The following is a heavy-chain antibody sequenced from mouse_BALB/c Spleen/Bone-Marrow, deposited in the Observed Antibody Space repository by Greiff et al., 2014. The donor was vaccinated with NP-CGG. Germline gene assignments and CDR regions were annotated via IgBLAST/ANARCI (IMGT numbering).Heavy chain of an antibody. V-gene: IGHV1S56*01. Sequence: VHLVESGVELVKPGASVKLSCKASGNTFTSYDINWVRQRPEQGLEWIGWIFPGDSTTKYNEKFKGKATLSTGKSSSTVHMQLSRLTSEDSAVYFCVRSRLRDWYFDVWGAGTTVTISS. J-gene: IGHJ1*01. D-gene: IGHD1-2*01. CDR2: IFPGDSTT. CDR3: VRSRLRDWYFDV. CDR1: GNTFTSYD.